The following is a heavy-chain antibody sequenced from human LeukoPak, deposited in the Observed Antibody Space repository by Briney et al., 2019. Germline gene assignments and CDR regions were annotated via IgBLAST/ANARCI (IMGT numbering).Heavy chain of an antibody. CDR3: ARLYYYASGSYFMNFDY. V-gene: IGHV4-39*01. Sequence: SETLSLTCTVPGGSISSSSYYWGWIRQPPGKGLEWIGTIYYSGNTYYNPSLKSRVTISVDTSKNQFSLKLSSVTAADTAVYYCARLYYYASGSYFMNFDYWGQGTLVTVSS. D-gene: IGHD3-10*01. CDR1: GGSISSSSYY. CDR2: IYYSGNT. J-gene: IGHJ4*02.